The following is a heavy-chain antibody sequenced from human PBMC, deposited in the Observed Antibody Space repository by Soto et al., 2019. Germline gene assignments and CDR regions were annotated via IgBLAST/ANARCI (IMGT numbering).Heavy chain of an antibody. CDR2: IYYSGNP. V-gene: IGHV4-39*02. CDR1: ADSISSSSHY. CDR3: AREVYCTTGICSFFDY. Sequence: QLQLQESGPGLVKPSETLSLTCTVSADSISSSSHYWGWIRQPPGKGLEWIGSIYYSGNPYYNPSLKSRVTISVDTPKNQFSLTLSSVTAADTAVYYCAREVYCTTGICSFFDYWGQGTLVTVSS. D-gene: IGHD2-8*01. J-gene: IGHJ4*02.